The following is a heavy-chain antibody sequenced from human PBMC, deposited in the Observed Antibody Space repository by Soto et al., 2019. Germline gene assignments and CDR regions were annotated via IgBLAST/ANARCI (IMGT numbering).Heavy chain of an antibody. Sequence: QVQLQESGPGLVKPSETLSLTCTVSGGSISSYYWSWIRQPPGKGLEWIGYIYYSGSTNYNPSLKSRVTISVDTSKNQFPLKLSSVTAADTAVYYCARHLYYDYIWGSYREYYFDYWGQGTLVTVSS. CDR3: ARHLYYDYIWGSYREYYFDY. CDR2: IYYSGST. V-gene: IGHV4-59*08. CDR1: GGSISSYY. J-gene: IGHJ4*02. D-gene: IGHD3-16*02.